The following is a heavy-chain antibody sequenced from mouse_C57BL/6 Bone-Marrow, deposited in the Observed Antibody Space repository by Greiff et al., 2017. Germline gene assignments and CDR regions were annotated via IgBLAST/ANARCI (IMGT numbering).Heavy chain of an antibody. Sequence: LQESGAELVKPGASVKISCKASGYAFSSYWMNWVKQRPGKGLEWIGQIYPGDGDTNYNGKFKGKATLTADKSSSTAYMQLSSLTSEDSAVXFWARWGEYGSSPAWCAYWGQGTLVTVSA. CDR2: IYPGDGDT. D-gene: IGHD1-1*01. CDR1: GYAFSSYW. V-gene: IGHV1-80*01. J-gene: IGHJ3*01. CDR3: ARWGEYGSSPAWCAY.